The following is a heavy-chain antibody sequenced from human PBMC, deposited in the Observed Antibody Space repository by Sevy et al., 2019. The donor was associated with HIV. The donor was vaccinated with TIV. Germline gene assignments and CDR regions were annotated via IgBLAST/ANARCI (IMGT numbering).Heavy chain of an antibody. Sequence: GGSLRLSCAASGFTFSSYGMHWVRQAPGKGLEWVAVISYDGSNKYYADSVKGRFTISRDNSKNTLYLQMNSLRAEDTAVYYCAKDGGRGVITIYGMDVWGQGTTVTVSS. CDR2: ISYDGSNK. J-gene: IGHJ6*02. CDR3: AKDGGRGVITIYGMDV. V-gene: IGHV3-30*18. CDR1: GFTFSSYG. D-gene: IGHD3-3*01.